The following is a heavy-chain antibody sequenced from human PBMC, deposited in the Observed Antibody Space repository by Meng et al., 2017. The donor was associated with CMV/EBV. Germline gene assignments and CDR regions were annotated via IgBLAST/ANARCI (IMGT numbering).Heavy chain of an antibody. CDR1: GFTFSSYW. CDR3: ARAIHGAQVVPAKLTVYYYGMDV. V-gene: IGHV3-74*01. CDR2: INSDGSST. J-gene: IGHJ6*02. Sequence: GGSLRLSCAASGFTFSSYWMHWVRQAPGKGLVWVSRINSDGSSTSYADSVKGRFTISRDNSKNTLYLQMNSLRAEDTAVYYCARAIHGAQVVPAKLTVYYYGMDVWGQGTTVTVSS. D-gene: IGHD2-2*01.